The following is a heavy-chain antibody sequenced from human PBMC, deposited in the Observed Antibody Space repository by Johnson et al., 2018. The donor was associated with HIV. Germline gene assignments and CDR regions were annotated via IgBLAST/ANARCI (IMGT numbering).Heavy chain of an antibody. Sequence: QVQLVESGGGVVQPGRSLSLSCAASGFTFSSYGMHWVRQAPGKGLQWVAVIWYDGNNKYYADSVKVRFTISRDNSKNTLYLQMNSLRAEDTAVYYCAKSPAKDHGGNSGAFDIWGQGTMVTVSS. CDR2: IWYDGNNK. CDR3: AKSPAKDHGGNSGAFDI. CDR1: GFTFSSYG. V-gene: IGHV3-33*06. D-gene: IGHD4-23*01. J-gene: IGHJ3*02.